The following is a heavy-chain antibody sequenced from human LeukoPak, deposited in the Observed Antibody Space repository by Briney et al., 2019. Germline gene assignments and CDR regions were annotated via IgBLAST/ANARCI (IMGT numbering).Heavy chain of an antibody. D-gene: IGHD3-16*01. CDR1: GVSISSGDYY. CDR2: IYYSGST. J-gene: IGHJ4*02. Sequence: KTSETLSLTCTVSGVSISSGDYYWSWIRQPPGKGLEWIGYIYYSGSTYYNPSLKSRVTISVDTSKNQFSLKLSSVTAADTAVYYCARVLYGDYVDYWGQGTLVTVSS. CDR3: ARVLYGDYVDY. V-gene: IGHV4-30-4*01.